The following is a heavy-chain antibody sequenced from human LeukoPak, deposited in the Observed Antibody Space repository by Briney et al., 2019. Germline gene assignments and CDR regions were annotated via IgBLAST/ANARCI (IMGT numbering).Heavy chain of an antibody. CDR2: TNHSGST. V-gene: IGHV4-30-4*08. CDR3: ARGLIYYDSSGYYYFGGWFDP. CDR1: GGSISSGDYY. D-gene: IGHD3-22*01. Sequence: PSQTLSLTCTVSGGSISSGDYYWSWIRQPPGKGLEWIGETNHSGSTNYNPSLKSRVTISVDTSKNQFSLKLSSVTAADTAVYYCARGLIYYDSSGYYYFGGWFDPWGQGTLVTVSS. J-gene: IGHJ5*02.